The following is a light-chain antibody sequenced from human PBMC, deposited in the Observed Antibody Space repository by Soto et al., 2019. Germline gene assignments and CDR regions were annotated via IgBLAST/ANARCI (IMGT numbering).Light chain of an antibody. CDR1: SSDVGGYNY. J-gene: IGLJ1*01. CDR3: SSYTGSSTLYV. V-gene: IGLV2-14*01. CDR2: DVT. Sequence: QSALTQPASMSGSPGQSITISCTGTSSDVGGYNYVSWYQQHPGKAPKLMIYDVTNRPSGVSNRFSGSKSGNTASLTISGLQPEDEADYYCSSYTGSSTLYVFGTGTKVTVL.